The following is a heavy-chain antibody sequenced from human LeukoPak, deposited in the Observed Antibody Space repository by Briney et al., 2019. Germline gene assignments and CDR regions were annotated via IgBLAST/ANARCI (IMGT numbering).Heavy chain of an antibody. V-gene: IGHV3-73*01. CDR1: GFTVSSNY. D-gene: IGHD4-17*01. Sequence: GGSLRLSCAASGFTVSSNYMSWVRQASGEGLEWVGRIRSKAKSYATAYVESVKGRFTISRDDSKNTAYLQMNSLRAEDTAVYYCAKYGDYRTFDYWGQGTLVTVSS. J-gene: IGHJ4*02. CDR2: IRSKAKSYAT. CDR3: AKYGDYRTFDY.